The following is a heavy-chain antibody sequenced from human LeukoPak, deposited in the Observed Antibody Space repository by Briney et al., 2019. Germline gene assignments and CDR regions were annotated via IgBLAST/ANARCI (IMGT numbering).Heavy chain of an antibody. CDR1: GGPFSGYF. D-gene: IGHD3-10*01. Sequence: PAETLSLTCAVSGGPFSGYFWSWIRQSSGKGLEWIGEIHNSGTTNYNPSLNSRVTISEDTSKNQFYLNLSSVTAADTAVYYCARRYYNLGSFPFDFWGQGTLVTVSS. CDR2: IHNSGTT. J-gene: IGHJ4*02. V-gene: IGHV4-34*01. CDR3: ARRYYNLGSFPFDF.